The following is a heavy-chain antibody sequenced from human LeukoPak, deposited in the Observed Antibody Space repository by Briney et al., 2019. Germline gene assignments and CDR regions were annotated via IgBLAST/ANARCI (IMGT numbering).Heavy chain of an antibody. D-gene: IGHD7-27*01. Sequence: PVASVKVSCKASGYTFTSYYMHWVRQAPGQGLEWMGIINPSGGSTSYAQKFQGRVTLTRDTSTTTVYLELKSLRSEDTAVYYCARDLSWMRADAGDKWFDPWGQGTLVTVSS. CDR2: INPSGGST. CDR1: GYTFTSYY. CDR3: ARDLSWMRADAGDKWFDP. V-gene: IGHV1-46*01. J-gene: IGHJ5*02.